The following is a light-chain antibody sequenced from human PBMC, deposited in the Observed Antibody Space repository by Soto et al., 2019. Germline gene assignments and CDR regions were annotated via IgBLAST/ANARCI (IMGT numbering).Light chain of an antibody. J-gene: IGLJ1*01. CDR3: TSYTSSSTLDV. V-gene: IGLV2-14*01. CDR1: SGDIGSYNR. Sequence: QSALTQPASVSGSPGQSITISCTGTSGDIGSYNRVSWYQQHPGKAPKLMIYEVSNRPSGVSNRFSGSKSGHTASLTISGLQSEDEADYFCTSYTSSSTLDVFGTGTKLTVL. CDR2: EVS.